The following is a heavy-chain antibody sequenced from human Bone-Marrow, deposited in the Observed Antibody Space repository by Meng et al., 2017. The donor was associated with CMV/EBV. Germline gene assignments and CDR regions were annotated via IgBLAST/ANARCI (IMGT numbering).Heavy chain of an antibody. J-gene: IGHJ4*02. D-gene: IGHD2-2*01. V-gene: IGHV3-30*03. Sequence: FSSYGMHWVRQAPGKGLEWVAVISFDGTNRYHADSVKGRFTISRDNSRNTVDLQMNSLRVEDRAVYYCVRDPGYCSSTTCRPRLDFWGQGTLVTVSS. CDR2: ISFDGTNR. CDR3: VRDPGYCSSTTCRPRLDF. CDR1: FSSYG.